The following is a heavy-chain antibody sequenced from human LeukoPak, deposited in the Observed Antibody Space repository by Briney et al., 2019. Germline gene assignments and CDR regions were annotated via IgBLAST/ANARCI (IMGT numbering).Heavy chain of an antibody. D-gene: IGHD2-15*01. CDR3: ASLETHRYCSGGSCYPAYYYYYMDV. J-gene: IGHJ6*03. Sequence: NPSETLSLTCAVSGGSISSSNWGSGVRPPPGKGREGIGIIYYSGSTYYNPSLKSRVTISVDTSKNQFSLKLSSVTAADTAVYYCASLETHRYCSGGSCYPAYYYYYMDVWGKGTTVTVSS. V-gene: IGHV4-4*02. CDR2: IYYSGST. CDR1: GGSISSSNW.